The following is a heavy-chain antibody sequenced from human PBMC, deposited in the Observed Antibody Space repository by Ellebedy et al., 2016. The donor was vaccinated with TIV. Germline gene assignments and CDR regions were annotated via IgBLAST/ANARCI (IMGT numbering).Heavy chain of an antibody. CDR3: ARALHTGNYVNWFDP. V-gene: IGHV5-10-1*01. D-gene: IGHD3-16*01. Sequence: ASVKVSCKGSGYSFANYWISWVRQMPGKGLEWMGRIAPRDSYTNYSPSFQGYVTISADKSISTAYLQWRSLKASDTAMYYCARALHTGNYVNWFDPWGQGTLVTVSS. CDR1: GYSFANYW. CDR2: IAPRDSYT. J-gene: IGHJ5*02.